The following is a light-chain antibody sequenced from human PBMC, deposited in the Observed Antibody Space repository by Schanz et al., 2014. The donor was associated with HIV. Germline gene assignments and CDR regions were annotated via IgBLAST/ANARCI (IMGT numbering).Light chain of an antibody. J-gene: IGLJ2*01. CDR3: AAWDDSLNGVV. V-gene: IGLV1-44*01. Sequence: QSVLTQPPSVSGAPGQGVTISCTGSTSNIGANYDVHWYQQLPGTAPKLLIYSNSRRPSGVPDRFSGSKSGTSASLAISGLQSADEAEYYCAAWDDSLNGVVFGGGTKLTVL. CDR1: TSNIGANYD. CDR2: SNS.